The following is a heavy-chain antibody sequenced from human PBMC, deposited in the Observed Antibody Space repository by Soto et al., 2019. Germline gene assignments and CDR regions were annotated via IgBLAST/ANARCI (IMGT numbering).Heavy chain of an antibody. CDR1: GYTFTSYG. CDR3: ARDDSYYDFWSGYYFPIY. CDR2: ISAYNGNT. D-gene: IGHD3-3*01. Sequence: ASVKVSCKASGYTFTSYGISWVRQAPGKGLEWMGWISAYNGNTNYAQKLQGRVTMTTDTSTSTAYMELRSLRSDDTAVYYCARDDSYYDFWSGYYFPIYWGQGTLVTVSS. J-gene: IGHJ4*02. V-gene: IGHV1-18*01.